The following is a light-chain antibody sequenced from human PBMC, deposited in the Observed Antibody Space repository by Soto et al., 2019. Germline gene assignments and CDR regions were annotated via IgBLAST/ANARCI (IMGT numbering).Light chain of an antibody. CDR3: QQYYSYPLT. V-gene: IGKV3-15*01. J-gene: IGKJ3*01. Sequence: EIVMTQSPVTLSVSPGERATLSCRASQSVRSTYLAWYQQKPGQAPRLLIFGVSNRAAGIPARFSGSGSGTEFTLTISSLQSEDFATYYCQQYYSYPLTFGPGTKVDIK. CDR2: GVS. CDR1: QSVRSTY.